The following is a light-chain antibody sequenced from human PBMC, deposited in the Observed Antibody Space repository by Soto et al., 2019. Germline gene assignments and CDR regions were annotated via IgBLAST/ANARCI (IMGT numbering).Light chain of an antibody. J-gene: IGKJ1*01. V-gene: IGKV1-5*01. CDR3: LRYYAFSPT. CDR2: DAS. Sequence: DIQLTQSPSTLSASVGDRVTITCRASQSMNSWLAWYQQKPGEAPKVLIYDASSLESGVPSRFSGSGSGTEFTLTIGSLQPEDFATYYCLRYYAFSPTFGQGPKVDIK. CDR1: QSMNSW.